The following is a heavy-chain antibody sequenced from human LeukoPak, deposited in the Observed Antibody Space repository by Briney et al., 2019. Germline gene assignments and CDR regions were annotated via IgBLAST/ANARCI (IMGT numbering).Heavy chain of an antibody. CDR3: ARRIQLWPYYSVY. D-gene: IGHD5-18*01. Sequence: SETLSLTCAVSGGSISNSDWWSWVRQPPGTGLEWIWEMYHTGSTKYNPSLKSRVTISVEKSKNQFSLNLSSVTAADTAVYYCARRIQLWPYYSVYWGQGTLVTVSS. CDR1: GGSISNSDW. V-gene: IGHV4-4*02. J-gene: IGHJ4*02. CDR2: MYHTGST.